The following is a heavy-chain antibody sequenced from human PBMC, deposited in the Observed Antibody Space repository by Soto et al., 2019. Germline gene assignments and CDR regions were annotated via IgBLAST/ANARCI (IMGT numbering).Heavy chain of an antibody. D-gene: IGHD4-17*01. CDR1: GFTFSSYW. V-gene: IGHV3-74*01. CDR2: IKFDGSFT. Sequence: GSLRLSCAASGFTFSSYWMHWVRQAPGKGLVWASRIKFDGSFTSHADSVKGRFTISRDNARNTVHLQMDSLRAEDTGVYYCARGLRNYYGVDVWGQGTTVTVSS. J-gene: IGHJ6*02. CDR3: ARGLRNYYGVDV.